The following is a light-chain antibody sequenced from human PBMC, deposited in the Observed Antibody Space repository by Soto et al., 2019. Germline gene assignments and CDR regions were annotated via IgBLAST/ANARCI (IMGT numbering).Light chain of an antibody. CDR3: QQYDSSPWT. CDR1: QSVSSNY. J-gene: IGKJ1*01. Sequence: EIVLTQSPGTLSLSPGERATLSCRASQSVSSNYLAWYQQEPGQAPRLLIYGASSRATGIPDRFSGSGSGTDFTLTISRLEPEEFALYYCQQYDSSPWTFGQGTKVEIK. CDR2: GAS. V-gene: IGKV3-20*01.